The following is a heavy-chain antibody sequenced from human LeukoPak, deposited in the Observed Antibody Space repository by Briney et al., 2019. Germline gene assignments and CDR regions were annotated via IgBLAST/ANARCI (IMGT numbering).Heavy chain of an antibody. CDR1: GGSISSYY. V-gene: IGHV4-59*01. CDR3: ARAGWSHGWFDP. J-gene: IGHJ5*02. D-gene: IGHD2-8*01. CDR2: IYYSGST. Sequence: PSETLSLTCTVSGGSISSYYWSWIRQPPGKGLEWIGYIYYSGSTNYNPSLKSRVTISVDTSKDQFSLKLSPVTAADTAVYYCARAGWSHGWFDPWGQGTLVTVSS.